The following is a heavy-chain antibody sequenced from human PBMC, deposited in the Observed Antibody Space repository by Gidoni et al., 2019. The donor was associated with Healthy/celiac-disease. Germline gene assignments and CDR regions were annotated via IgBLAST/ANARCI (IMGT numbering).Heavy chain of an antibody. CDR1: GYTFTSYA. V-gene: IGHV1-3*01. D-gene: IGHD2-21*01. Sequence: QVQLVQSGAEVKKPGASVKVSCKASGYTFTSYAMHWVRQAPGQRLEWMGWINAGNGNTKYSQKFQGRVTITRDTSASTAYMELSSLRSEDTAVYYCARASAYCGGDCYSREYFQHWGQGTLVTVSS. CDR2: INAGNGNT. J-gene: IGHJ1*01. CDR3: ARASAYCGGDCYSREYFQH.